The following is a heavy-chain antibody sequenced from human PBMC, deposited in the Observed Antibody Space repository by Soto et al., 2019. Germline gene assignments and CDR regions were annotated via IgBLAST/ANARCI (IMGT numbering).Heavy chain of an antibody. J-gene: IGHJ4*02. D-gene: IGHD3-3*01. V-gene: IGHV3-30*18. CDR2: ISYDGSNK. Sequence: GGSLRLSCAASGFTFSSYGMHWVRQAPGKGLEWVAVISYDGSNKYYADSVKGRFTISRDNSKNTLYLQMNSLRAEDTAVYYCAKDPLPFYYDFWSGYYIGFDYWGQGTLVTVSS. CDR3: AKDPLPFYYDFWSGYYIGFDY. CDR1: GFTFSSYG.